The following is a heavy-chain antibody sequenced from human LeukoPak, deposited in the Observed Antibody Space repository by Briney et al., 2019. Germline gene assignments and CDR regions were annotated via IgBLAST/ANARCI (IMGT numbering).Heavy chain of an antibody. D-gene: IGHD1-1*01. CDR1: GGSFSGYY. CDR2: INHSGST. V-gene: IGHV4-34*01. Sequence: KPSETLSLTCAVYGGSFSGYYWSWIRQPPGKGLEWIGEINHSGSTNYNPSLKSRVTISVDTSKNQFSLKLSSVTAADTAVYYCASLDGPDYWGQGTLVTVSS. J-gene: IGHJ4*02. CDR3: ASLDGPDY.